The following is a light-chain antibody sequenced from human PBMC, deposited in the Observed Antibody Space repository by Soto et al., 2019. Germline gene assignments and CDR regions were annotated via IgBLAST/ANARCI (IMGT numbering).Light chain of an antibody. CDR3: QQFYNYPIT. CDR2: DTT. V-gene: IGKV1D-13*01. Sequence: AIQLTQSPSSLSASVGDRVAITCRASQGISNALAWYQHKPGKPPKLLIYDTTNLESGVPSRFSGSGSGADFTLTITSLQPEDFATYYCQQFYNYPITFGQGVRLEIK. CDR1: QGISNA. J-gene: IGKJ5*01.